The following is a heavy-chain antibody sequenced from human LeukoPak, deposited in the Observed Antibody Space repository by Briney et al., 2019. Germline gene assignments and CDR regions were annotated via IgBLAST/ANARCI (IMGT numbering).Heavy chain of an antibody. D-gene: IGHD2-15*01. Sequence: SETLSLTCTVSGGSISSSSYYWGWIRQPPGKGLEWIGSIYYSGSTYYNPSLKSRVTISVDTSKNQFSLKLSSVTAADTAVYYCARGRRGYCSGGSCYSVVENWFDPWGQGTLVTVSS. CDR1: GGSISSSSYY. CDR3: ARGRRGYCSGGSCYSVVENWFDP. J-gene: IGHJ5*02. V-gene: IGHV4-39*07. CDR2: IYYSGST.